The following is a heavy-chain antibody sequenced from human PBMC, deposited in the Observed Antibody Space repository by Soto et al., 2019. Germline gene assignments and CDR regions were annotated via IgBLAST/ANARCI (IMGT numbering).Heavy chain of an antibody. CDR2: MRYSGDT. V-gene: IGHV4-39*01. Sequence: QLHLQQSGPGVVKPSETLSLSCTASGGSITSSGYLWGWIRQTPGKGLEWIGNMRYSGDTHSDPSLQSRVTISVDTPKSQFSLTLSSVTAADTAIYYCVCSLGPTTGIDYWGQGILVTVSS. D-gene: IGHD1-26*01. CDR1: GGSITSSGYL. CDR3: VCSLGPTTGIDY. J-gene: IGHJ4*02.